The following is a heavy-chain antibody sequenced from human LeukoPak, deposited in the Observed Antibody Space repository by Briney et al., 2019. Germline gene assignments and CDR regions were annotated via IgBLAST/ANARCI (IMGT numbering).Heavy chain of an antibody. CDR2: IYYSGST. Sequence: SETLSLTCTVSGGSISSSSYYWGWIRQPPGKGLEWIGSIYYSGSTYYNPSLKSRVTLSVDTSKNQFSLKLSSVTAADTAVYYCASSHYDFWSGYSFKYWGQGTLVTVSS. CDR1: GGSISSSSYY. D-gene: IGHD3-3*01. CDR3: ASSHYDFWSGYSFKY. J-gene: IGHJ4*02. V-gene: IGHV4-39*01.